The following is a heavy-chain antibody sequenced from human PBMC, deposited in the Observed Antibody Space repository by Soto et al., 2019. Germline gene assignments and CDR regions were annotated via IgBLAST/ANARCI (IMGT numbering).Heavy chain of an antibody. CDR3: ARVTLRYCSGGSCLSMDV. J-gene: IGHJ6*02. D-gene: IGHD2-15*01. Sequence: PSQTLSLTCAISGDSVSSNSAAWNWIRQSTSRGLEWLGRTYYRSKWYNDYTVSVKSRITINPDTSKNQFSLQLNSVTPEDTAVYYCARVTLRYCSGGSCLSMDVWGQGTTVTVSS. CDR2: TYYRSKWYN. CDR1: GDSVSSNSAA. V-gene: IGHV6-1*01.